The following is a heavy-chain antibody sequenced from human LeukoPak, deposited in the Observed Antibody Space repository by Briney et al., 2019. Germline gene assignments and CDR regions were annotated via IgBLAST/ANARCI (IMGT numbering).Heavy chain of an antibody. V-gene: IGHV3-33*06. D-gene: IGHD4-11*01. CDR2: IWSDGTNT. CDR3: AKDAQRGFDYRNSLDK. J-gene: IGHJ1*01. CDR1: GFTFSHYG. Sequence: PGGSLRLSCATSGFTFSHYGMHWVRQAPGKGLEWVAVIWSDGTNTYYGDPVRGRFTISRDNFQRTVYLQMNSLRAEDTAVYYCAKDAQRGFDYRNSLDKWGQGPWSPSPQ.